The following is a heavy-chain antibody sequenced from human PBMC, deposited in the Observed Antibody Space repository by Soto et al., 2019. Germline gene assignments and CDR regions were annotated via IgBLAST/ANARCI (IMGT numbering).Heavy chain of an antibody. J-gene: IGHJ5*02. CDR1: GYTFTSYD. CDR3: ARGIVVVVAATRNWFDP. D-gene: IGHD2-15*01. Sequence: ASVKVSCKASGYTFTSYDINWVRQATGQGLEWMGIINPSGGSTSYAQKFQGRVTMTRDTSTSTVYMELSSLRSEDTAVYYCARGIVVVVAATRNWFDPWGQGTLVTVSS. V-gene: IGHV1-46*03. CDR2: INPSGGST.